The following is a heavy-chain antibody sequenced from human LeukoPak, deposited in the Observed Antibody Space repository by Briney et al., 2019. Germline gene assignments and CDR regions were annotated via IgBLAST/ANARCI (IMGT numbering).Heavy chain of an antibody. CDR1: GFTFDDYA. Sequence: GGSLRLSCAASGFTFDDYAMHWVRQAPGKGLEWVSGISWNSGSIGYADSVKGRFTISRDNAKNSLYLQMNSLRAEDMALYYCAKDMSKGIAVAGPDYWGQGTLVTVSS. J-gene: IGHJ4*02. CDR2: ISWNSGSI. V-gene: IGHV3-9*03. CDR3: AKDMSKGIAVAGPDY. D-gene: IGHD6-19*01.